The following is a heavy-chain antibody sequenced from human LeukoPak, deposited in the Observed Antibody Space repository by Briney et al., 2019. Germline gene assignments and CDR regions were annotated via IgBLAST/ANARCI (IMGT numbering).Heavy chain of an antibody. CDR2: IRWNSGRI. CDR3: ARGALLLWFGELGIFDY. CDR1: GFTFDDYA. J-gene: IGHJ4*02. Sequence: PGRSLRLSCAASGFTFDDYAMHWVRQAPGKGLEWVSGIRWNSGRIGYADSVKGRFTISRDNAKNSLYLQMNSLRAEDTAVYYCARGALLLWFGELGIFDYWGQGTLVTVSS. V-gene: IGHV3-9*01. D-gene: IGHD3-10*01.